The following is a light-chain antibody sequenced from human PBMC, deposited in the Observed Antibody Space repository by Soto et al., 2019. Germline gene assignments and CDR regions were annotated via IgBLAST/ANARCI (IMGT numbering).Light chain of an antibody. CDR1: HSIGNY. Sequence: DIHLNQSPSSLSASVGGRVSITCRASHSIGNYLNWYQQKPGKATKLLIYAASRLQPGVPSRFSGSGSGTDFTLTITTLQPEDFATYFCQQSNIMATFGQGTRLEIK. V-gene: IGKV1-39*01. CDR2: AAS. J-gene: IGKJ5*01. CDR3: QQSNIMAT.